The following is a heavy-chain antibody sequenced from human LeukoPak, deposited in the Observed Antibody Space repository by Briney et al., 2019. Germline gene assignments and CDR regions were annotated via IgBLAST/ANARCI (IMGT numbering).Heavy chain of an antibody. CDR3: ARPHTGFDS. Sequence: GGSLRLSCAASGFTFSAYWMHWVRQAPGEGLVWLSRISGDGSSAYYADSVKGRFTISRDSAKNTLYLQMNSLKPEDTAVYYCARPHTGFDSWGQGTLVTVSS. V-gene: IGHV3-74*01. CDR1: GFTFSAYW. CDR2: ISGDGSSA. J-gene: IGHJ4*02.